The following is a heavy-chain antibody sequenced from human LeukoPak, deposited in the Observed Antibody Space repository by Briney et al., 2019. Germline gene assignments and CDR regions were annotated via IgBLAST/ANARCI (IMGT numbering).Heavy chain of an antibody. CDR3: AKDRAGGSQILDY. CDR1: GFTFSSYA. D-gene: IGHD3-10*01. V-gene: IGHV3-23*01. J-gene: IGHJ4*02. Sequence: GGSLRLSCAASGFTFSSYAMSWVRQAPGKGLEWVSSISGSGGSTYYADSVKGRFTISRDNSKNTLYLQMNSLRAEDTAVYYCAKDRAGGSQILDYWGQGTLVTVSS. CDR2: ISGSGGST.